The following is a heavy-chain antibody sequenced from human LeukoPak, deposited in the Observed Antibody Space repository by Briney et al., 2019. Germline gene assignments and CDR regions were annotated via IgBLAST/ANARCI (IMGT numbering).Heavy chain of an antibody. D-gene: IGHD6-13*01. CDR2: INPNSGGT. CDR3: ARIAIPGRHYFDP. Sequence: ASVKVSCKTSGYTFTGQYLHWVRQAPGQGLEWMGWINPNSGGTKSAQKFQGRVIMTRDTSISTAYMELRSLSSDDTAVYYCARIAIPGRHYFDPWGQGTLVTVSS. J-gene: IGHJ5*01. V-gene: IGHV1-2*02. CDR1: GYTFTGQY.